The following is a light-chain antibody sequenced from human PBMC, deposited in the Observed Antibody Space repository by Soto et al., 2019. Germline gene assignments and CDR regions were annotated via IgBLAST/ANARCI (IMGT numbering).Light chain of an antibody. J-gene: IGLJ1*01. Sequence: QSVLTQPASVSGSPGQSITISCTGTSSDVGRYNYVSWYQQYPGRAPKLIIFDVTNRPSGVSPRFSGSKSGNTASLTISGLQAVDEADYYCNSYTGTSARYAFGTGTKVTVL. V-gene: IGLV2-14*03. CDR2: DVT. CDR3: NSYTGTSARYA. CDR1: SSDVGRYNY.